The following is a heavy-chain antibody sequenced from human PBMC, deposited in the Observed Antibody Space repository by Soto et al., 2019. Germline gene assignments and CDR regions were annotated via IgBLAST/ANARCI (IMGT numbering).Heavy chain of an antibody. Sequence: EVQLVESGGGLVKPGGSLRLSCAASGFTFSSYSMNWVRQAPGKGLEWVSSISVSGGSTYYADSVKGRFTISRDNSKNTLYLQMNSLRAEDTAVYYCAKDGYSITRNKPRDYWGQGTLVTVSS. CDR3: AKDGYSITRNKPRDY. D-gene: IGHD2-2*01. V-gene: IGHV3-23*04. CDR2: ISVSGGST. J-gene: IGHJ4*02. CDR1: GFTFSSYS.